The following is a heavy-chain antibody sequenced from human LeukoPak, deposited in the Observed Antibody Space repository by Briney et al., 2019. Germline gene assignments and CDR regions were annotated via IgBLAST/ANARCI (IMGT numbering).Heavy chain of an antibody. CDR1: GGSISSFY. Sequence: PSETLSLTCTVSGGSISSFYWSWIRQPPGKGLEWIGYISYSGSTNYNPSLKSRVTISVETSKNQFSLKLSSVTAADTAVYYCASRYYDGSDYAYYHYYGMDVWGQGTTVTVSS. D-gene: IGHD3-22*01. CDR2: ISYSGST. CDR3: ASRYYDGSDYAYYHYYGMDV. J-gene: IGHJ6*02. V-gene: IGHV4-59*08.